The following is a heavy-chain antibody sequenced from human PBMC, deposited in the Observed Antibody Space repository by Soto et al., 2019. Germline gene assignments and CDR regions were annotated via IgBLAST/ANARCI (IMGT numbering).Heavy chain of an antibody. CDR1: GGSIRSYY. J-gene: IGHJ4*02. CDR2: IYYSGST. D-gene: IGHD4-17*01. CDR3: ARRYGPGFDY. Sequence: SETLSLTCTVSGGSIRSYYWSWIRQPPGKGLEWIGYIYYSGSTTYNPSLKSRVTISVDTSKNQFSLELSSVTAADTAVYYCARRYGPGFDYWGQGTLVPVSS. V-gene: IGHV4-59*08.